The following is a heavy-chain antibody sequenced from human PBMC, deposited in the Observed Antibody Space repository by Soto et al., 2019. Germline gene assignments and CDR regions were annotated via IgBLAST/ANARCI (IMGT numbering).Heavy chain of an antibody. CDR1: GSTFSSYD. CDR2: ITPDGNRA. V-gene: IGHV3-30-3*01. CDR3: VRGPSHGAFDI. Sequence: QVQLVESGGDVVQTGRSLRLSCAASGSTFSSYDIHWVRQAPGKGLEWVAHITPDGNRAYYADSVKGRFTVSRDNARNTVYLPVKSLRPEDTAVYHCVRGPSHGAFDIWGQGTLVTVSS. J-gene: IGHJ3*02.